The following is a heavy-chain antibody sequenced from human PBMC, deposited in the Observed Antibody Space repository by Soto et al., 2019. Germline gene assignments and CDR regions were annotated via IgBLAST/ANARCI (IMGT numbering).Heavy chain of an antibody. CDR1: GGTFSSYT. Sequence: QVQLVQSGAEVKKPGSSVKVSCKASGGTFSSYTISWVRQAPGQGLEWMGRIIPILGIANYAQKFQGRVTITADKSTSTAYMELSSLRSEDTAVYYCARVSGSYSKSAFDIWGQGTMVTVSS. V-gene: IGHV1-69*02. D-gene: IGHD1-26*01. J-gene: IGHJ3*02. CDR3: ARVSGSYSKSAFDI. CDR2: IIPILGIA.